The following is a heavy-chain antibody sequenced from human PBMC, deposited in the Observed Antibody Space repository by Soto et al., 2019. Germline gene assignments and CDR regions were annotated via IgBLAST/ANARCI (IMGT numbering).Heavy chain of an antibody. V-gene: IGHV4-31*03. CDR1: GGSISSGVYY. CDR2: IYYSGST. J-gene: IGHJ6*02. Sequence: PSETLSLTCTVSGGSISSGVYYWSWIRQHPGKGLEWIGYIYYSGSTYYNPSLKSRVTISVDTSKNQFSLKLSSVTAADTAVYYCARDLPLMLGGYSYGHDYYYCMDVWGQGTTVTVSS. D-gene: IGHD5-18*01. CDR3: ARDLPLMLGGYSYGHDYYYCMDV.